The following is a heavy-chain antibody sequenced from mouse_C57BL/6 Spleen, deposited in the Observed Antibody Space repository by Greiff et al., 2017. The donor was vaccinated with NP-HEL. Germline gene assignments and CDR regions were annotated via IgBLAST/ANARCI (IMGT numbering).Heavy chain of an antibody. CDR3: ARPFYYGSSPLFAY. CDR1: GYTFTSYW. V-gene: IGHV1-69*01. J-gene: IGHJ3*01. Sequence: QVQLKQPGAELVMPGASVKLSCKASGYTFTSYWMHWVKQRPGQGLEWIGEIDPSDSYTNYNQKFKGKSTLTVDKSSSTAYMQLSSLTSEDSAVYYCARPFYYGSSPLFAYWGQGTLVTVSA. CDR2: IDPSDSYT. D-gene: IGHD1-1*01.